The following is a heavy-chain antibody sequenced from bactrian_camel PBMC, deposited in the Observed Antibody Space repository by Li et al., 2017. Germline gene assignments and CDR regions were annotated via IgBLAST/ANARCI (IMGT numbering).Heavy chain of an antibody. J-gene: IGHJ6*01. CDR1: GFTFSSYG. Sequence: VQLVESGGGLVQPGGSLRLSCAASGFTFSSYGMSWVRQAPGKGLEWVSVIDSDGDITSYADSVKGRFTISRDNAKNTVYLQMNNLKPEDTAVYYCAADAVLAGTDCPAAFGDWGQGTQVTVS. V-gene: IGHV3S40*01. D-gene: IGHD6*01. CDR2: IDSDGDIT. CDR3: AADAVLAGTDCPAAFGD.